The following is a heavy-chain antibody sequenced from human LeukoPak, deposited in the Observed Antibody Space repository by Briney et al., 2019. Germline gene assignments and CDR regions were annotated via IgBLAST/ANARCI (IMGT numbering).Heavy chain of an antibody. J-gene: IGHJ4*02. D-gene: IGHD2-15*01. V-gene: IGHV1-2*02. CDR2: INPNSGGT. CDR1: GYTFTGYY. CDR3: AREKRYCSGGSCYSSPIPNDY. Sequence: GASVKVSCKASGYTFTGYYMHWVRQAPGQGLEWMGWINPNSGGTNYAQKFQGRVTMTRDTSISTAYMELSRLRSDDTAVYYCAREKRYCSGGSCYSSPIPNDYWGRGTLVTVSS.